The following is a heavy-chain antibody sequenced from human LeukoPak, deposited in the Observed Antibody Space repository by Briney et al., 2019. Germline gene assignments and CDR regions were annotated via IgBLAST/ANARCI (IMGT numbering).Heavy chain of an antibody. CDR1: GFTFSSFT. CDR3: WKEGGA. J-gene: IGHJ5*02. D-gene: IGHD3-16*01. Sequence: GGSLRLSCAAPGFTFSSFTMTWVRQAPGKGLEWVSAIGGRGGSTYYADFLEGRFTIARDNSKDMVYLQMNSLKVEDTAIYYWWKEGGAWGQGTKVTVSS. CDR2: IGGRGGST. V-gene: IGHV3-23*01.